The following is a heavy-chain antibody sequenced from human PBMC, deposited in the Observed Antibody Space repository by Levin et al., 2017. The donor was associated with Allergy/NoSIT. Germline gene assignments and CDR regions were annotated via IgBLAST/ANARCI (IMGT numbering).Heavy chain of an antibody. Sequence: GGSLRLSCAASGFTFSSYAMSWVRQAPGKGLEWVSAIGDGGYSTFHADSVKGRFTISRDNSKNTLYLQMNSLRAEDTAVYYCAKGLRGYSSGWYGADYWGQGTLVTVSS. CDR1: GFTFSSYA. CDR3: AKGLRGYSSGWYGADY. V-gene: IGHV3-23*01. CDR2: IGDGGYST. D-gene: IGHD6-19*01. J-gene: IGHJ4*02.